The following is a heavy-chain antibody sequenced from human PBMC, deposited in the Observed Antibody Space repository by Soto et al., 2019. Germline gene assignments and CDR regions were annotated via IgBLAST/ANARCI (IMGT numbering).Heavy chain of an antibody. CDR3: VHQDWNNNNSYFDL. CDR2: IYWDDDK. Sequence: QITVKESGPKLVNPSQTLTLTCAFSGFSLSTSGVGVGWVRQPPGKAPEWLALIYWDDDKRYRPSLKSRLFITKDTSKDQVVFTMTNRDPVDTDTYYCVHQDWNNNNSYFDLWGRGTLVTVSS. CDR1: GFSLSTSGVG. V-gene: IGHV2-5*02. D-gene: IGHD1-1*01. J-gene: IGHJ2*01.